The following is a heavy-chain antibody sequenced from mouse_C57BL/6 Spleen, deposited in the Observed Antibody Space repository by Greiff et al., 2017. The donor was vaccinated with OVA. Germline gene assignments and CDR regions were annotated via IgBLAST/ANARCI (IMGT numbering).Heavy chain of an antibody. CDR1: GYTFTSYW. CDR2: IHPNSGST. D-gene: IGHD2-3*01. V-gene: IGHV1-64*01. CDR3: AREGGYSWFAY. Sequence: QVQLQQPGAELVKPGASVKLSCKASGYTFTSYWMPWVKQRPGQGLEWIGMIHPNSGSTNYNEKFKSKATLTVDKSSSTAYMQLSSLTSEDSAVYYCAREGGYSWFAYWGQGTLVTVSA. J-gene: IGHJ3*01.